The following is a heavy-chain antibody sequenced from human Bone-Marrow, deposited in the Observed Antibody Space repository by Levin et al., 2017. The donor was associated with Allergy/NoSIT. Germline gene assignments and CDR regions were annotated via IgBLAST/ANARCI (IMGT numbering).Heavy chain of an antibody. Sequence: GESLKISCAASSFYFSAYAMHWVRQAPGKGLEWVALISHDGDNRYYSDSVRGRFTISRDNSKDILYLPIDNLSGYDTAVYYCASDLIGYDSLDAYDIWRQGTMVTVSS. CDR2: ISHDGDNR. V-gene: IGHV3-30-3*01. D-gene: IGHD5-12*01. J-gene: IGHJ3*02. CDR1: SFYFSAYA. CDR3: ASDLIGYDSLDAYDI.